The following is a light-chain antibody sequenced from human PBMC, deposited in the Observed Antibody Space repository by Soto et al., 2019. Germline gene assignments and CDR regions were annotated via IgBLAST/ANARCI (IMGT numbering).Light chain of an antibody. CDR2: RNG. CDR3: AAWDNRLRAYV. V-gene: IGLV1-47*01. J-gene: IGLJ1*01. CDR1: SSNIGTYY. Sequence: QSVLTQLPSAPRTPGQRVTISCSGSSSNIGTYYVDWYQQLPGPAPHLLIHRNGQRPSGVPDRFSGSKSGTSASLAITGLRSEDKADYYFAAWDNRLRAYVIGAGTKVTVL.